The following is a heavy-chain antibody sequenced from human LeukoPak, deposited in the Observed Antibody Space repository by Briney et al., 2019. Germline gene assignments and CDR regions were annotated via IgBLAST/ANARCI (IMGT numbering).Heavy chain of an antibody. V-gene: IGHV3-48*04. J-gene: IGHJ4*02. CDR3: ARADDFWDFDY. CDR2: ISSSSSTI. D-gene: IGHD3-3*01. Sequence: GGSLRLSCAPSGFTFSAYRMTWVAQAPGTGRGGVSYISSSSSTIYYADSVKGRFTISRDNAKNSLYLQMNSLRAEDTAVYYCARADDFWDFDYWGQGTLVTVSS. CDR1: GFTFSAYR.